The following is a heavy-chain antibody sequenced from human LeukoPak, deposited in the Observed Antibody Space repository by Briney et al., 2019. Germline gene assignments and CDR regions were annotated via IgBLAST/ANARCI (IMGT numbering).Heavy chain of an antibody. CDR2: IWYDGSEK. Sequence: GGSLRLSCAASGFTFTNYGIDWVRQAPGKGLEWVAVIWYDGSEKYYADSVKGRFTISRGQSKNTVYLQMNSLRVEDTAVYYCARLGLGWSLDYWGQGILVTVS. D-gene: IGHD6-19*01. CDR3: ARLGLGWSLDY. V-gene: IGHV3-33*01. J-gene: IGHJ4*02. CDR1: GFTFTNYG.